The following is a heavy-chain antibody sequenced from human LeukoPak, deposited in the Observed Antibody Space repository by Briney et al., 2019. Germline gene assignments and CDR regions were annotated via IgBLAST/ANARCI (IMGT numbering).Heavy chain of an antibody. CDR3: ASALGDYYETSVFQAY. CDR2: ISPNSGVT. Sequence: ASVKVSCKASGYTFTGYYIHWVRQAPGQGLEWMGWISPNSGVTNYAQKFQDRVTMTRDTSINTAYMEVTRLTSDDTAMFYCASALGDYYETSVFQAYWGQGTLVTVSS. D-gene: IGHD3-22*01. CDR1: GYTFTGYY. J-gene: IGHJ4*02. V-gene: IGHV1-2*02.